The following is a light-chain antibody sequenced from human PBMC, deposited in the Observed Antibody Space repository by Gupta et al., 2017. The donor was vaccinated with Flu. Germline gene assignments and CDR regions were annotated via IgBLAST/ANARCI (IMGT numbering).Light chain of an antibody. CDR3: MQRIHLRT. Sequence: EILLTPTPLSLSVTPGKPASISCKSSQSLLNGNGMTYFQWYLQTPGQPPQLLIYEVSKRFSGVPDRFSGSGSGTDFTLKISRVEAEDVGVYYCMQRIHLRTFGQGTKVEIK. CDR2: EVS. J-gene: IGKJ1*01. CDR1: QSLLNGNGMTY. V-gene: IGKV2D-29*01.